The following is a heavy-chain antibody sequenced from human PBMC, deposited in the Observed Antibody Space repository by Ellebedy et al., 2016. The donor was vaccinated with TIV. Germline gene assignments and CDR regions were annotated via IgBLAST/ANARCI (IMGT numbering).Heavy chain of an antibody. D-gene: IGHD3-16*02. CDR2: IYYSGST. CDR1: GGSISSGGYY. J-gene: IGHJ3*02. Sequence: SETLSLXCTVSGGSISSGGYYWSWIRQHPGKGLEWIGYIYYSGSTYYNPSLKSRVTMSVDTSKNQFSLKLTSVTAADTAVYYCARARLMFGGVIVTPDGFDIWGQGTLVTVSS. CDR3: ARARLMFGGVIVTPDGFDI. V-gene: IGHV4-31*03.